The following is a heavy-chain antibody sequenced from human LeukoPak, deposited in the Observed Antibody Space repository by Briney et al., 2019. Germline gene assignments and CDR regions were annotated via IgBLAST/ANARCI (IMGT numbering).Heavy chain of an antibody. CDR3: AGDYGSGSYRFDY. CDR2: IYYSGRT. J-gene: IGHJ4*02. Sequence: PSETLSLTCTVSGDPFSSYSWSWIRQPPGRTLEWIGYIYYSGRTVYNPSFRSRVSISLDKSKGQFSLRLTSVSAADTAMYYCAGDYGSGSYRFDYWGQGARVIVSS. V-gene: IGHV4-59*12. D-gene: IGHD3-10*01. CDR1: GDPFSSYS.